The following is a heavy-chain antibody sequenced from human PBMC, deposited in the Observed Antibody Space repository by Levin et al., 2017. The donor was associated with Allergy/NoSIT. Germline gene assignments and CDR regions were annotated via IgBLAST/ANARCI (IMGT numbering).Heavy chain of an antibody. CDR1: GFTFSSYW. Sequence: GGSLRLSCAASGFTFSSYWMHWVRQAPGKGLVWVSRINSDGSSTSYADSVKGRFTISRDNAKNTLYLQTNSLRAEDTAVYYCARGPLTGTTLPYFDYWGQGTLVTVSS. CDR3: ARGPLTGTTLPYFDY. CDR2: INSDGSST. D-gene: IGHD1-7*01. V-gene: IGHV3-74*01. J-gene: IGHJ4*02.